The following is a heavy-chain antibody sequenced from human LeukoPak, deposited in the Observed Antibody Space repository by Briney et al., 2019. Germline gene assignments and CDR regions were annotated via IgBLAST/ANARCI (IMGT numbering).Heavy chain of an antibody. CDR2: INHSGST. J-gene: IGHJ6*03. CDR3: ARGAVLRFLEWLLPDYYYYYMDV. CDR1: GGSFSGYY. V-gene: IGHV4-34*01. Sequence: PSETLSLTCAVYGGSFSGYYRSWIRQPPGKGLEWIGEINHSGSTNYNPSLKSRVTISVDTSKNQFSLKLSSVTAADTAVYYCARGAVLRFLEWLLPDYYYYYMDVWGKGTTVTVSS. D-gene: IGHD3-3*01.